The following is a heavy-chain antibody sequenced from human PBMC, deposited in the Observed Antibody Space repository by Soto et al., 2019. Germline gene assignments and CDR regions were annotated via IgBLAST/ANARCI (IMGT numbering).Heavy chain of an antibody. Sequence: QVQLQESGPGLVKPSETLSLTCTVSGASISNYYWSWIRQSPGKGLEWIGYIYQSGSTNYNPSLKSRVTISEDTSNIHFSLKLRSVTAADTALYYCARHWASVSDSGSYTFDIWGQGTMVTVSS. CDR1: GASISNYY. CDR2: IYQSGST. D-gene: IGHD3-10*01. V-gene: IGHV4-59*08. J-gene: IGHJ3*02. CDR3: ARHWASVSDSGSYTFDI.